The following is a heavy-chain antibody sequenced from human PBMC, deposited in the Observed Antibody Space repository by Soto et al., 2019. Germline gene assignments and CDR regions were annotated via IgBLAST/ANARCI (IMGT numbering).Heavy chain of an antibody. CDR2: IKSKTDGGTT. CDR1: GFTFSNAW. D-gene: IGHD6-13*01. CDR3: TTGEDSSSWYYYYGMDV. J-gene: IGHJ6*02. Sequence: GSLRLSCAASGFTFSNAWMSWVRQAPGKGLEWVGRIKSKTDGGTTDYAAPVKGRFTISRDDSKNTLYLQMNSLKTEDTAVYYCTTGEDSSSWYYYYGMDVWGQGTTVTVSS. V-gene: IGHV3-15*01.